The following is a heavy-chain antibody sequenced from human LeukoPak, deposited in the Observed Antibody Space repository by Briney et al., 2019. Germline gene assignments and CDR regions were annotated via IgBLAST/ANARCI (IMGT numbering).Heavy chain of an antibody. CDR1: GFTFNNAW. CDR3: LSPGVAVTDTEY. CDR2: ISSSSTYI. Sequence: GGSLRLSCAASGFTFNNAWMNWVRQAPGKGLEWVSYISSSSTYIYYADSVKGRFTISRDNAKNSLYLQMNSLTAEDTAVYYCLSPGVAVTDTEYWGQGTRVTVSS. D-gene: IGHD6-19*01. J-gene: IGHJ4*02. V-gene: IGHV3-21*01.